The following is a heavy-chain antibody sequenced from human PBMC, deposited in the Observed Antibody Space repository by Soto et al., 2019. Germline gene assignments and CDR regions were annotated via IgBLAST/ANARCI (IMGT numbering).Heavy chain of an antibody. D-gene: IGHD3-22*01. Sequence: ASVKVSCKASGYTFTSYGISWVRQAPGQGLEWMGWISAYNGNTNCAQKLQGRVTMTTDTSTSTAYMELRSLRSDDTAVYYCARDRDSSGYYYFSDFDYWGQGTLVTVSS. CDR2: ISAYNGNT. CDR3: ARDRDSSGYYYFSDFDY. CDR1: GYTFTSYG. J-gene: IGHJ4*02. V-gene: IGHV1-18*01.